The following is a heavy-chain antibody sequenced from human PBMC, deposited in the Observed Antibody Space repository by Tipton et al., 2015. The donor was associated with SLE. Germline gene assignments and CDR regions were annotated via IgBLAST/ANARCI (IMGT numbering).Heavy chain of an antibody. CDR2: INDSGNT. Sequence: TLSLTCAIYGGSFSGSYWSWIRQPPGRGLEWIGEINDSGNTYYNPSLKSRVTMSADTSKNQFSLKLRSVTAADTALYFCARLAGRRFPFDSWGQGTLVTVSS. D-gene: IGHD6-6*01. CDR3: ARLAGRRFPFDS. V-gene: IGHV4-34*01. CDR1: GGSFSGSY. J-gene: IGHJ4*02.